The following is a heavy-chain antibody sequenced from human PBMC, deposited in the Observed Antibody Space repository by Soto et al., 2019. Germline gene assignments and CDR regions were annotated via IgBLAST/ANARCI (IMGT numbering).Heavy chain of an antibody. CDR2: VYYSGSS. CDR1: GGSISSGGYS. D-gene: IGHD2-2*01. CDR3: AKLSCTSSTCYFPGWFDP. J-gene: IGHJ5*02. V-gene: IGHV4-31*11. Sequence: SETLSLTCAVSGGSISSGGYSWSWIRQPPGKGLEWIANVYYSGSSYYNPSLKSRLTISVDTTKNQFSLQLKSMTAADTAVYYCAKLSCTSSTCYFPGWFDPWGQGTLVTVSS.